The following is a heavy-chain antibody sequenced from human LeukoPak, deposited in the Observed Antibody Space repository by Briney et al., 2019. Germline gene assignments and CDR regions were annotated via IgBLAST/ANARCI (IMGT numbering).Heavy chain of an antibody. D-gene: IGHD4-23*01. CDR2: TRNKANSYTT. Sequence: GGSLRLSCAASGFTFSDHYMDWVRQAPGEGLEWVGRTRNKANSYTTEYAASVKGRFTISRDDSQNSLYLQMNSLKTEDTAVYYCARSSREDNGGYFPFDYWGQGALITVSS. CDR3: ARSSREDNGGYFPFDY. V-gene: IGHV3-72*01. J-gene: IGHJ4*02. CDR1: GFTFSDHY.